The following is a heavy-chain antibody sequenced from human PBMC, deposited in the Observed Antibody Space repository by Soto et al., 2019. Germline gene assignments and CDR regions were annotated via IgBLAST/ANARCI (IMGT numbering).Heavy chain of an antibody. CDR3: ARDDYYDTSGYLALFDY. CDR1: GFSFSTFD. D-gene: IGHD3-22*01. V-gene: IGHV3-23*01. CDR2: IRGSDGTT. Sequence: PGGSLRLSCEASGFSFSTFDMSWVRQAPGKGLQCVSFIRGSDGTTYYADSVRGRFTISRDNSRNTLYLQMNSLRDEDTAVYYCARDDYYDTSGYLALFDYWGQGTLVTVSS. J-gene: IGHJ4*02.